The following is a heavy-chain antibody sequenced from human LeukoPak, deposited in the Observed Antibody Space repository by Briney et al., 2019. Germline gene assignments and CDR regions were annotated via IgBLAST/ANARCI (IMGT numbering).Heavy chain of an antibody. Sequence: SQTLSLICTVSGASISSGSYYWSWIRQPPGKGLEWIGYIYHGGSTYYNPSLQSRVTISVDTSKNQFSLKLSSVTAADTAVYYCARVRYSSSPPYSYYYYMDVWVKGTTVTVSS. CDR3: ARVRYSSSPPYSYYYYMDV. CDR2: IYHGGST. J-gene: IGHJ6*03. V-gene: IGHV4-30-2*01. D-gene: IGHD6-6*01. CDR1: GASISSGSYY.